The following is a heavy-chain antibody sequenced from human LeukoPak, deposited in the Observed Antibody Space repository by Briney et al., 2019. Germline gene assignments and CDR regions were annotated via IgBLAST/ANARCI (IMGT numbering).Heavy chain of an antibody. CDR1: ALTDSNYG. D-gene: IGHD1-20*01. V-gene: IGHV3-33*01. Sequence: GGSLRLSCAASALTDSNYGIHWVRQAPGKGLEWVAVIWYDGSNKDYGESVKGRFSISRDNSKNTVSLQMNSLRAEDTAVYYCAREKGITGSGMGLDHWGQGTLVTVSS. CDR2: IWYDGSNK. CDR3: AREKGITGSGMGLDH. J-gene: IGHJ4*02.